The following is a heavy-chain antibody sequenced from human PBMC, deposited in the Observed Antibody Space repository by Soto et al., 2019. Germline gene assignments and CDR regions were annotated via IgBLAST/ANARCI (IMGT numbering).Heavy chain of an antibody. CDR1: GGTFSSYT. V-gene: IGHV1-69*08. Sequence: QVQLVQSGAEVKKPGSSVKVSCKASGGTFSSYTISWVRQAPGQGLEWMGRIIPILGIANYAQKFQGRVTITADKSTSTAYMELSSLRSADTAVYYCARDTTTVTTYYFDYWGQGTLVTVSS. CDR3: ARDTTTVTTYYFDY. D-gene: IGHD4-17*01. CDR2: IIPILGIA. J-gene: IGHJ4*02.